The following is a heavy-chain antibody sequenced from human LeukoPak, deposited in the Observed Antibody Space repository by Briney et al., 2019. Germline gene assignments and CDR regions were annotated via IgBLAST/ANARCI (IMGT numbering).Heavy chain of an antibody. CDR3: IKTGQAVTEYNYYGMDV. CDR2: ISVSGDST. J-gene: IGHJ6*02. V-gene: IGHV3-23*01. Sequence: HPGGSLRLSCAASGFTFSSYGMIWVRRAPGRGLQWVSGISVSGDSTFYADSVKGRFTISRVNSKNTVYLQVTSLRAEDTAVYYCIKTGQAVTEYNYYGMDVWGQGTTVTVSS. D-gene: IGHD2-15*01. CDR1: GFTFSSYG.